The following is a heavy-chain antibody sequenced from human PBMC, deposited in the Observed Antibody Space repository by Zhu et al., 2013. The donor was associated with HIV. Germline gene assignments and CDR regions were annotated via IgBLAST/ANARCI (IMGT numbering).Heavy chain of an antibody. CDR1: GGSISSYY. J-gene: IGHJ4*02. CDR3: ARVDNRYFDY. Sequence: QVQLQESGPGLVKPSETLSLTCTVSGGSISSYYWSWIRQPPGKGLEWIGSIYHSGSTYYNPSLKSRVTISVDTSKNQFSLKLSSVTAADTAVYYCARVDNRYFDYWGQGTLVTVSS. CDR2: IYHSGST. V-gene: IGHV4-59*08. D-gene: IGHD1-1*01.